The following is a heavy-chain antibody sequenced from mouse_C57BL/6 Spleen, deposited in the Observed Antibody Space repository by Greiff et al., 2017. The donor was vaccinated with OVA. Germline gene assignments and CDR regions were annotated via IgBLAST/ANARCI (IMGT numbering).Heavy chain of an antibody. D-gene: IGHD1-1*01. CDR1: GYSFTDYN. CDR3: ARSPRYGSRYFDV. CDR2: INPNYGTT. Sequence: LQESGPELVKPGASVKISCKASGYSFTDYNLNWVKQSNGKSLEWIGVINPNYGTTSYNQKFKGKATLTVDQSTSTAYMQLNSLTSEDSAVYYCARSPRYGSRYFDVWGTGTTVTVAS. J-gene: IGHJ1*03. V-gene: IGHV1-39*01.